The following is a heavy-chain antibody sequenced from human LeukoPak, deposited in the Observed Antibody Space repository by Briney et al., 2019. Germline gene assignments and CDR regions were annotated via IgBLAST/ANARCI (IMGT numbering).Heavy chain of an antibody. Sequence: SETLSLTCTVSGGSINSENYFWSWIRQHPVRGLEWTGYISYSGSTYYNPSLKSRVTISVDTSKNQFSLKLSSVTAADTAVYYCAREGNYYDPNGYSVYWGQGALVTVSS. V-gene: IGHV4-31*03. D-gene: IGHD3-22*01. CDR1: GGSINSENYF. CDR2: ISYSGST. J-gene: IGHJ4*02. CDR3: AREGNYYDPNGYSVY.